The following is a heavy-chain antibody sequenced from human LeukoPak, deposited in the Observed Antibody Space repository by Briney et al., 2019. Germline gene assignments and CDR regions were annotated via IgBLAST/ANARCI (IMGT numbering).Heavy chain of an antibody. CDR1: GGSFSGYY. Sequence: SETLSLTCAVYGGSFSGYYWSWIRQPPGKGLEWIGYIYYSGSTNYNPSLKSRVTISVDTSKNRFSLKLSSVTAADTAVYYCAREVALDYWGQGTLVTVSS. V-gene: IGHV4-59*01. J-gene: IGHJ4*02. CDR2: IYYSGST. CDR3: AREVALDY.